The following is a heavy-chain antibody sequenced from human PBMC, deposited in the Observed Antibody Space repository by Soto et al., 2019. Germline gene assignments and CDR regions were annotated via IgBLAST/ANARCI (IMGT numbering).Heavy chain of an antibody. D-gene: IGHD5-18*01. Sequence: SETLSLTCTVSGGSISSYYWSWIRQPPGKGLEWIGYIYYSGSTNYNPSLKSRVTISVDTSKNQFSLKLSSVTAADTAVYYCARELRGYSYGYVDPWGQGTLVTVSS. CDR1: GGSISSYY. CDR2: IYYSGST. V-gene: IGHV4-59*01. CDR3: ARELRGYSYGYVDP. J-gene: IGHJ5*02.